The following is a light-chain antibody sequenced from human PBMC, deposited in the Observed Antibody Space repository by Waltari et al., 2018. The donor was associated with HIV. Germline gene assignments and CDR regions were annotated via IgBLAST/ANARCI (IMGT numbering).Light chain of an antibody. J-gene: IGLJ2*01. Sequence: DPAVSVALGQTVRITCQGDSLRSYYASWYQQKPGQAPVLVIYGKNNRPSGIPDRFSGSSSGNTASLTITGAQAEDEADYYCNSRDSSGNHVVFGGGTKLTVL. CDR2: GKN. CDR1: SLRSYY. CDR3: NSRDSSGNHVV. V-gene: IGLV3-19*01.